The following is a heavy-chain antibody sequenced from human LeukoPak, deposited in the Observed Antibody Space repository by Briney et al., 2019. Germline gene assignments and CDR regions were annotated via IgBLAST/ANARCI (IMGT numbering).Heavy chain of an antibody. V-gene: IGHV3-23*01. J-gene: IGHJ4*02. CDR3: ANGSPFLDY. CDR2: ISGSGGST. CDR1: GFTFNSFA. Sequence: PGGSLRLSCAASGFTFNSFAMSWVRQAPGKGLEWVSVISGSGGSTYYADSVKGRFTISRDNSKNTLYLQMNSLRAEDTAVYYCANGSPFLDYWGQGTLVTVSS.